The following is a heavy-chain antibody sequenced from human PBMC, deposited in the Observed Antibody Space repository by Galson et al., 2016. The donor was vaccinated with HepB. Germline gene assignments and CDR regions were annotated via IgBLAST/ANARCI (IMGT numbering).Heavy chain of an antibody. CDR3: AKGPNYGDYNHFAS. J-gene: IGHJ4*02. CDR2: ISGGDGTT. D-gene: IGHD4-17*01. V-gene: IGHV3-23*01. Sequence: SLRLSCAASGFTFRNYAMTWVRQVTGKGLQWVSTISGGDGTTYYPDSVKGRFTISRDNSKNTLFLQMSSLRAEDTAVYYCAKGPNYGDYNHFASWGQGTLVTVSS. CDR1: GFTFRNYA.